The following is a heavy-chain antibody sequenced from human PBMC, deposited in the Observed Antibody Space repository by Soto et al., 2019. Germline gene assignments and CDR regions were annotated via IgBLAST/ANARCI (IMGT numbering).Heavy chain of an antibody. J-gene: IGHJ4*02. CDR2: ISWNSGSI. V-gene: IGHV3-9*01. D-gene: IGHD3-16*01. CDR1: GFPFYDYA. Sequence: GGSLSLSCAASGFPFYDYAMHWVRQAPGKGLEWVSGISWNSGSIGYADSVKGRFTISRDNAKNSLYLQMNSLRAEDTALYYCANPQGLWGGQGTLVTVSS. CDR3: ANPQGLW.